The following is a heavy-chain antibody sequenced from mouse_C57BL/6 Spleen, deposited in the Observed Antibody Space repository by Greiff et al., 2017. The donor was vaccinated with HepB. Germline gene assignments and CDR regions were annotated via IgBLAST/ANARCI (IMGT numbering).Heavy chain of an antibody. CDR1: GFTFNTYA. CDR3: VRDDYYGSSYFDY. Sequence: EVMLVESGGGLVQPKGSLKLSCAASGFTFNTYAMHWVRQAPGKGLEWVARIRSKSSNNATYYDDSVKDRFTIYRDDSQSMLYLQMNNLKTEDTSMYYCVRDDYYGSSYFDYWGQGTTLTVSS. D-gene: IGHD1-1*01. CDR2: IRSKSSNNAT. J-gene: IGHJ2*01. V-gene: IGHV10-3*01.